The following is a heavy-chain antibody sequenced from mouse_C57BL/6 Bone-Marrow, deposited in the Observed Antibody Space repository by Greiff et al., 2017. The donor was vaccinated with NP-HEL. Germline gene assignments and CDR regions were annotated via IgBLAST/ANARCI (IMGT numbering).Heavy chain of an antibody. CDR2: IDPETGGT. J-gene: IGHJ3*01. D-gene: IGHD1-3*01. CDR1: GYTFTDYE. V-gene: IGHV1-15*01. CDR3: TRGDNHLGYTC. Sequence: QVQLQQSGAELVRPGASVTLSCKASGYTFTDYEMHWVKQTPVHGLEWIGAIDPETGGTAYNQKFKGKATLTVDKSSSTAYMELRSLTSEDSAVYYCTRGDNHLGYTCWGKGALVTVSA.